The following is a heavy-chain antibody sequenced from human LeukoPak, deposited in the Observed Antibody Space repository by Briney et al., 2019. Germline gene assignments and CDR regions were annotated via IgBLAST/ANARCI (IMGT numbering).Heavy chain of an antibody. Sequence: AGGSLRLSCAASGFTVSSNYMSWVRQAPGKGLEWVSVIYSGGSTYYADSVKGRFTISRDNSKNMLYLQMNSLRAEDTAVYYCARDRSSGYGMDVWGQGTTVTVSS. D-gene: IGHD6-19*01. V-gene: IGHV3-53*01. J-gene: IGHJ6*02. CDR3: ARDRSSGYGMDV. CDR1: GFTVSSNY. CDR2: IYSGGST.